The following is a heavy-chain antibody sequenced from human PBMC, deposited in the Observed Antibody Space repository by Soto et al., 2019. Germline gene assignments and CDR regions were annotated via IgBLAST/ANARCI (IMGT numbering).Heavy chain of an antibody. J-gene: IGHJ4*02. CDR2: INHSGST. Sequence: PSETLSLTCAVYGGSFSGYYWSWIRQPPGKGLEWIGEINHSGSTNYNPSLKSRVTISVDTSKNQFSLKLSSVTAADTAVYYCARGNWNYRRGYDYIWGSYRPYRHFDYWGQGTLVTVSS. CDR1: GGSFSGYY. D-gene: IGHD3-16*02. CDR3: ARGNWNYRRGYDYIWGSYRPYRHFDY. V-gene: IGHV4-34*01.